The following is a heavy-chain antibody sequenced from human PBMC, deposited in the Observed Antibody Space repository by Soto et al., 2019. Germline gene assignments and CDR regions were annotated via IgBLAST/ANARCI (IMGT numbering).Heavy chain of an antibody. CDR2: LSGSGDRT. CDR3: AKSGSSSGSHFYYHGMDV. V-gene: IGHV3-23*01. D-gene: IGHD6-6*01. CDR1: GFTFSNYA. Sequence: EVQLLESGGDLVQPGGSLRLSCAASGFTFSNYAMSWVRQAPGKGLDWVSALSGSGDRTYYSDSVKGRFTISRDNSKNTLYLQMNSLGAEDTAVYYCAKSGSSSGSHFYYHGMDVWGQGTTVTVSS. J-gene: IGHJ6*02.